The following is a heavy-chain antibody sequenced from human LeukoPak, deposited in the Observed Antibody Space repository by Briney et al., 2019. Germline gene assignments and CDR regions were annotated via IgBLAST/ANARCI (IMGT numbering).Heavy chain of an antibody. V-gene: IGHV1-18*01. J-gene: IGHJ5*02. D-gene: IGHD3-10*01. Sequence: ASVKVSCKASGYTFTSYGISWVRQAPGQGLEWMGWISAYNGNTNYAQKLQGRVTMTTDTSTSTAYMELRSPRSDDTAVYYCARSNTMVRGVIIRGWFDPWGQGTLVTVSS. CDR2: ISAYNGNT. CDR3: ARSNTMVRGVIIRGWFDP. CDR1: GYTFTSYG.